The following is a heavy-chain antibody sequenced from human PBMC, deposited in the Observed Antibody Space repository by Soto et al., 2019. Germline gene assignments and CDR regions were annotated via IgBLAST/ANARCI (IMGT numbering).Heavy chain of an antibody. CDR2: ISGSGGST. CDR3: AKDLKGRDDAFDI. J-gene: IGHJ3*02. CDR1: GFTFSSYA. D-gene: IGHD3-10*01. V-gene: IGHV3-23*01. Sequence: EVQLLESGGGLVQPRGSLRLSCAASGFTFSSYAMSWVRQAPGKGLEWVSAISGSGGSTYYADSVKGRFTISRDNSKNTLYLQMNSLRAEDTAVYYCAKDLKGRDDAFDIWGQGTMVTVSS.